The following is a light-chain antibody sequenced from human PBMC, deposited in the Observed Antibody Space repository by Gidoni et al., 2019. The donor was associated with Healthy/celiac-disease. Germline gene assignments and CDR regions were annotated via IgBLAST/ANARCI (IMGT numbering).Light chain of an antibody. J-gene: IGKJ4*01. CDR3: QQSYSTPLT. Sequence: DIQMTQSPSSLSASVGDRVTITCRASQSISSYLNWYQQKPGKAPKLLLYAASSLQSGVPSRFSGSGSGTDFTLTIISLQPEDFATYYCQQSYSTPLTFGGGTKVEIK. V-gene: IGKV1-39*01. CDR1: QSISSY. CDR2: AAS.